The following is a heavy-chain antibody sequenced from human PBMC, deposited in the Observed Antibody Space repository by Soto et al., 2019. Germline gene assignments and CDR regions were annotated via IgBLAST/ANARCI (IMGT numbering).Heavy chain of an antibody. CDR1: GFTFSSYS. CDR2: ISSSSSYI. Sequence: GGSLRLSCAASGFTFSSYSMNWVRQAPGKGLEWVSSISSSSSYIYYADSVKGRFTISRDNAKNSLYLQMNSLRAEDTAVYYCARDRSSGYDPYYFDYWGQGTLVTVSS. D-gene: IGHD5-12*01. CDR3: ARDRSSGYDPYYFDY. J-gene: IGHJ4*02. V-gene: IGHV3-21*01.